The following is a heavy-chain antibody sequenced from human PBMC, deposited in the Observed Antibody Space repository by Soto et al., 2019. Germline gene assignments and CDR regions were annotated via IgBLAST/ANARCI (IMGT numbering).Heavy chain of an antibody. D-gene: IGHD4-17*01. J-gene: IGHJ2*01. CDR3: AVPGPAGV. CDR1: GVSIRSYF. CDR2: IYHNGNT. V-gene: IGHV4-59*01. Sequence: QVQLQESGPGLVKPSETLSLSCTVSGVSIRSYFWSWIRQAPGKKMEWIGYIYHNGNTNYNPSFKSRVTLSVDTSNNQLSLRLKSVTAADAAVYYCAVPGPAGVWGRGTRVTVSS.